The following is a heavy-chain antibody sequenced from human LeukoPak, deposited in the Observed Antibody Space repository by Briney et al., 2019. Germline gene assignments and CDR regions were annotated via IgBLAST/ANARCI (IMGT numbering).Heavy chain of an antibody. CDR2: IYYSGST. CDR3: ARQVRSYGYFDY. J-gene: IGHJ4*02. Sequence: PSETLSLTCTVSGGSISSSSYYWGWIRQPPGKGLEWIGSIYYSGSTYYNPSLKSRVTISVDTSKNQFSLKLSSVTAADTAVYYCARQVRSYGYFDYRGQGTLVTVSS. V-gene: IGHV4-39*01. CDR1: GGSISSSSYY. D-gene: IGHD5-18*01.